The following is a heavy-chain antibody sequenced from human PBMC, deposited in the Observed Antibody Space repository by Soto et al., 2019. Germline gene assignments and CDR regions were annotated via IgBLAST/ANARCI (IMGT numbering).Heavy chain of an antibody. CDR2: VYYSGAT. J-gene: IGHJ5*02. CDR1: GDSMTSPPYY. V-gene: IGHV4-39*01. Sequence: SETLSLTCNVSGDSMTSPPYYWGWIRQPPGKGLEWIGTVYYSGATYYNPSLRGRLTVSADTSKNYFSLRLTSVTAADTAVYYCARQDDWFDPWGQGILVTV. CDR3: ARQDDWFDP.